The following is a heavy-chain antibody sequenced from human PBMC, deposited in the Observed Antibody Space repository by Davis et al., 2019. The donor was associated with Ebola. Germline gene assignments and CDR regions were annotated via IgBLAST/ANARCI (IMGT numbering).Heavy chain of an antibody. CDR3: ARDRGVTPFDY. Sequence: SETLSLTCTVSGGSISSHYWSWIRQPPGKGLEWIGHIHYSGSTNYNPSLKSRVTISADTSKNQFSLKLSSVTAADTAVYYCARDRGVTPFDYWGQGTLVTVSS. D-gene: IGHD2-21*02. CDR2: IHYSGST. V-gene: IGHV4-59*11. J-gene: IGHJ4*02. CDR1: GGSISSHY.